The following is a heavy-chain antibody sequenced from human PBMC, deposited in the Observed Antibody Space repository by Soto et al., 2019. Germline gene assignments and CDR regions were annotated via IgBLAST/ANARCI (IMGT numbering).Heavy chain of an antibody. J-gene: IGHJ4*02. V-gene: IGHV1-3*01. D-gene: IGHD3-10*01. CDR2: INAGNGNT. CDR1: GYTLSNYG. CDR3: ARDPSGLALFDY. Sequence: GASVKVSCKTSGYTLSNYGITWVRQAPGQPLEWLGWINAGNGNTKYSQKFQGRVTITRDTSASTAYMELSSLRSEDTAVYYCARDPSGLALFDYWGQGTLVTVSS.